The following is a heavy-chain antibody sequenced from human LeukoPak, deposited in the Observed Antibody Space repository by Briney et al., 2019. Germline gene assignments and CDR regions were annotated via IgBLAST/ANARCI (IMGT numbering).Heavy chain of an antibody. CDR3: ARVIRAAPGKGYFDY. CDR2: ISGSGGST. Sequence: TGGSLRLSCATSGFIFSTYALSWVRQAPGKGLEWASSISGSGGSTYHADSVKGRFTISRDSSKNTLYLHMNSLSAEDTAIYYCARVIRAAPGKGYFDYWGQGTLVTVSS. CDR1: GFIFSTYA. J-gene: IGHJ4*02. D-gene: IGHD6-13*01. V-gene: IGHV3-23*01.